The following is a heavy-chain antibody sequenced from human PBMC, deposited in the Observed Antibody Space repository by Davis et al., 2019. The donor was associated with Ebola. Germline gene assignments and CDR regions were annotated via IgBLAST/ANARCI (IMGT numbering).Heavy chain of an antibody. J-gene: IGHJ4*02. Sequence: SVKVSCKASGGTFSSYAISWVRQAPGQGLEWMGRIIPILGIANYAQKFQGRVTITADEFTSTAYMELSSLRSEDTAVYYCARSRDCSSTSCYAVWYFDYWGQGTLVTVSS. V-gene: IGHV1-69*04. CDR2: IIPILGIA. D-gene: IGHD2-2*01. CDR1: GGTFSSYA. CDR3: ARSRDCSSTSCYAVWYFDY.